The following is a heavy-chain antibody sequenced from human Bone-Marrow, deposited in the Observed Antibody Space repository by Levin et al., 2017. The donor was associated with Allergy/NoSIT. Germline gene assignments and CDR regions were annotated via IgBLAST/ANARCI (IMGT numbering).Heavy chain of an antibody. J-gene: IGHJ4*02. D-gene: IGHD5-24*01. CDR1: GFTVSSNY. Sequence: GESLKISCAASGFTVSSNYMSWVRQAPGKGLEWVSVIYSGGSTYYADSVKGRFTISRDNSKNTLYLQMNSLRAEDTAVYYCARGYLDGYNPTNDYWGQGTLVTVSS. CDR2: IYSGGST. V-gene: IGHV3-53*01. CDR3: ARGYLDGYNPTNDY.